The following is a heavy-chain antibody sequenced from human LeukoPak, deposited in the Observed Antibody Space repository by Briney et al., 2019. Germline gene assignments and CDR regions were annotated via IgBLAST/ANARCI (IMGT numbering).Heavy chain of an antibody. Sequence: SETLSLTCTVSGGSISSSSYYWGWIRQPPGKGLEWIGSSYYSGSTYYNPSLKSRVTISVDTPKNQFSLKLSSVTAADTAVYYCARRYCSGGSCYYFDYWGQGTLVTVSS. CDR2: SYYSGST. J-gene: IGHJ4*02. D-gene: IGHD2-15*01. V-gene: IGHV4-39*01. CDR3: ARRYCSGGSCYYFDY. CDR1: GGSISSSSYY.